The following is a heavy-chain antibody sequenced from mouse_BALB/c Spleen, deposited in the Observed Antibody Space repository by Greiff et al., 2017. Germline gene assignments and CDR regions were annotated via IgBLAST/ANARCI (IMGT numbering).Heavy chain of an antibody. CDR1: GFNIKDTY. Sequence: VQLQQSGAELVKPGASVKLSCTASGFNIKDTYMHWVKQRPEQGLEWIGRIDPANGNTKYDPKFQGKATITADTSSNTAYLQLSSLTSEDTAVYYCDRDYYGSSFWYFDVWGEGTTVTVSS. V-gene: IGHV14-3*02. J-gene: IGHJ1*01. CDR2: IDPANGNT. CDR3: DRDYYGSSFWYFDV. D-gene: IGHD1-1*01.